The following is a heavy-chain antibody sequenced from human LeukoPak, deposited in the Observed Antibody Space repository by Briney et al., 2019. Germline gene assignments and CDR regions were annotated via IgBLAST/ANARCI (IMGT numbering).Heavy chain of an antibody. J-gene: IGHJ4*02. CDR3: AKLRAAGTIYFDY. CDR2: ISASGGST. D-gene: IGHD6-13*01. CDR1: GFTFSSSA. Sequence: GGSLRLSCAASGFTFSSSAMSWVRQVPGKGLEWVSAISASGGSTYYADSVKGRFTISRDNSKNTLYLQMNSLRAEDTAVYYCAKLRAAGTIYFDYWGQGTLVTVSS. V-gene: IGHV3-23*01.